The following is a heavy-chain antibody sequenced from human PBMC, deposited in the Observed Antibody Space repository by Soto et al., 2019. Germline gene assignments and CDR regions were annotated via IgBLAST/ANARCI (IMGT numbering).Heavy chain of an antibody. CDR2: IRSKAYGGTT. J-gene: IGHJ6*02. Sequence: GGSLRLSCTASGFTFGDYAMSWVRQAPGKGLEWVGFIRSKAYGGTTEYVASVKGRFTISRDDSKSIAYLQMNSLKTEDTAVYYCTREDFYGMDVWGQGTTVTV. V-gene: IGHV3-49*04. CDR1: GFTFGDYA. CDR3: TREDFYGMDV.